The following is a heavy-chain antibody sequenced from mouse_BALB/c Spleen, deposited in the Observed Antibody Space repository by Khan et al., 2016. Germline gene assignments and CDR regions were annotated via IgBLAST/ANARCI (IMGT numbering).Heavy chain of an antibody. CDR1: GFNIKDYY. CDR3: TAIYSGDDLYLDY. J-gene: IGHJ2*01. CDR2: IDTENGET. Sequence: VQLQQPGAELVKSGASVKLSCTASGFNIKDYYIHWVKQRPEQGLEWIGWIDTENGETECAPKFQGKATVTADTSSNTAYLQLSSLTSEDTAVYSCTAIYSGDDLYLDYWCLGPTLTVSS. D-gene: IGHD2-2*01. V-gene: IGHV14-4*02.